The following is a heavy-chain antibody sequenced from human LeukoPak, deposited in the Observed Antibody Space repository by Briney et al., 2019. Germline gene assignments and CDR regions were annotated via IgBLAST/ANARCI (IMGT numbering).Heavy chain of an antibody. Sequence: ASVKVSCKASGYTFTSYGISWVRQAPGQGLEWMGWISAYNGNTNYAQKLQGRVTMTTDTSTSTAYMELSSLRSEDTAVYYCARSHYYDSSGYYPNWGQGTLVTVSS. V-gene: IGHV1-18*01. CDR1: GYTFTSYG. CDR2: ISAYNGNT. D-gene: IGHD3-22*01. CDR3: ARSHYYDSSGYYPN. J-gene: IGHJ4*02.